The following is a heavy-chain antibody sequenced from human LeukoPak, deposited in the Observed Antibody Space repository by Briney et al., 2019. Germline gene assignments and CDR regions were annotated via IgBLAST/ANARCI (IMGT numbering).Heavy chain of an antibody. J-gene: IGHJ4*02. CDR3: ARDWLMSYYDSSGYSDY. D-gene: IGHD3-22*01. V-gene: IGHV3-66*01. Sequence: GGSLRLSCAASEFTISSNYMSWVRQAPGKGLEWVSVIYSGGSAYYADSVKGRFTISRDNSKNTLYLQMSSLRAEDTAVYYCARDWLMSYYDSSGYSDYWGQGTLVTVSS. CDR2: IYSGGSA. CDR1: EFTISSNY.